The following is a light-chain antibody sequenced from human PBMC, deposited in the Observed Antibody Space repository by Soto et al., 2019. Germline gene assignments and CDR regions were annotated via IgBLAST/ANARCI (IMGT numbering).Light chain of an antibody. CDR2: SAS. Sequence: DIQMTQTPSSLSASVRDRVTITCRASQGITSYLAWYQQRPGKAPRLLIYSASTLQSGVPSRFSGSGYGTDFSLTISNLQPEDFATYYCQQLYSHPLTFGGGTKVDIK. CDR3: QQLYSHPLT. J-gene: IGKJ4*01. CDR1: QGITSY. V-gene: IGKV1-9*01.